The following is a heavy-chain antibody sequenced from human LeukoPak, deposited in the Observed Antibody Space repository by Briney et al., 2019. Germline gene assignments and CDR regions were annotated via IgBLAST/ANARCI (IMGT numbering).Heavy chain of an antibody. Sequence: PSETLSLTCTVSGGSISSYYWSWIRQPPGKGLEWIGYIYYSGSTNYNPSLKSRVTISVDTSKTQFSLKLSSVTAADTAVYYCARDRDSSFAFDYWGQGTLVTVSS. CDR3: ARDRDSSFAFDY. V-gene: IGHV4-59*01. CDR1: GGSISSYY. CDR2: IYYSGST. D-gene: IGHD3-22*01. J-gene: IGHJ4*02.